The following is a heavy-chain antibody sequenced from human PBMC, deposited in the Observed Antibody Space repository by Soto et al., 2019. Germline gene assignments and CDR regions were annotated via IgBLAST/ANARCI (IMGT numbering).Heavy chain of an antibody. D-gene: IGHD3-10*01. CDR1: GGSISSYY. CDR3: ARVSGIYYYGMDV. V-gene: IGHV4-59*12. CDR2: ISYSGST. Sequence: SETLSLTCTVSGGSISSYYWSWIRQPPGRGLEWIGYISYSGSTNYSPSLKSRVTISVDTSKNQFSLKLSSVTAADTAVYYCARVSGIYYYGMDVWGQGTTVTVSS. J-gene: IGHJ6*02.